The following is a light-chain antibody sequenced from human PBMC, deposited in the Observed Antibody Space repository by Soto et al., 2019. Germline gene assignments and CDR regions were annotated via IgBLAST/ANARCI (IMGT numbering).Light chain of an antibody. CDR2: AFS. V-gene: IGLV2-14*03. CDR1: SSDLGIYNY. CDR3: SSYTSSAVI. Sequence: QSALTQPASVSGSPGQSITISCTATSSDLGIYNYVSWYQQHPGKAPKLMIYAFSNRPSGVSDRFSGSKSGNTASLTISGLQAEDEADYYCSSYTSSAVIFGGGTKVTVL. J-gene: IGLJ2*01.